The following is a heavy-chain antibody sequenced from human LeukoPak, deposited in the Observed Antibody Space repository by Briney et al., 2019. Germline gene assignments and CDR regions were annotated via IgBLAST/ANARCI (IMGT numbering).Heavy chain of an antibody. CDR3: ARRPVTYYYDSSGYYGVFDY. J-gene: IGHJ4*02. D-gene: IGHD3-22*01. Sequence: SETLSLTCTVSGGSISSYYWSWIRQPAGKGLEWIGRIYTSGSTNYNPSLKSRVTMSVDTSKNQFSLKLSSVTAADTAVYYCARRPVTYYYDSSGYYGVFDYWGQGTLVTVSS. CDR2: IYTSGST. CDR1: GGSISSYY. V-gene: IGHV4-4*07.